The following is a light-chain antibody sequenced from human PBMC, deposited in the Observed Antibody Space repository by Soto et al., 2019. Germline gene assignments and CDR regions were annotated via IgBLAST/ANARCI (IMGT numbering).Light chain of an antibody. CDR3: QQSGSSALT. V-gene: IGKV3-15*01. J-gene: IGKJ4*01. Sequence: MAQSPATQSVYTGERATLSCRASQSVSSNLAWYQQKPGQAPRLLIYGASTRATGIPARFSGSGSATDLTLTISRLEPEDFAVYFCQQSGSSALTFGGGTKVDIK. CDR2: GAS. CDR1: QSVSSN.